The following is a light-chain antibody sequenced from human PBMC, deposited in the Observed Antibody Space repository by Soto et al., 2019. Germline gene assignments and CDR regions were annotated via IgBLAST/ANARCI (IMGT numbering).Light chain of an antibody. CDR2: EVT. CDR1: SSDVGSYNR. Sequence: QSALTQPPAVSGSPGQSVTISCTGTSSDVGSYNRVSWYQQPPGTAPQLMIYEVTNRPSGVPDRFSGSKSGNTASLTISGLQAEDEADYYCSSYSSSNTYVVFGGGTQLTVL. CDR3: SSYSSSNTYVV. J-gene: IGLJ2*01. V-gene: IGLV2-18*02.